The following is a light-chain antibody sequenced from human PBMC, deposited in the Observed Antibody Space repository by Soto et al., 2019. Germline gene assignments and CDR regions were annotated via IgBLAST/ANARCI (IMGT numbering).Light chain of an antibody. Sequence: SYELTQPPSVSVAPGKTASITCGGNNIGSKNVHWYQQKPGQAPVQVIYYDSDRPSGIPERFSGSNSGNTATLIISRVEAGDEADYYCRVWDSSTDHPVFGGGTKLTVL. CDR3: RVWDSSTDHPV. J-gene: IGLJ3*02. V-gene: IGLV3-21*04. CDR1: NIGSKN. CDR2: YDS.